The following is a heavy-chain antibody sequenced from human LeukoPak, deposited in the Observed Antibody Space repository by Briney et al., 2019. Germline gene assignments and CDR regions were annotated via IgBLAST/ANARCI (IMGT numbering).Heavy chain of an antibody. CDR3: ARLGYCSGGSCYYLDY. D-gene: IGHD2-15*01. CDR1: GGSISSYY. Sequence: KPSETLSLTCTVSGGSISSYYWSWIRQPPGKGLEWIGYIYYSGSTNYNPSLKSRVTISVDTSKNQFSLKLSSVTAADTAVYYCARLGYCSGGSCYYLDYWGQGTLVTVSS. V-gene: IGHV4-59*01. CDR2: IYYSGST. J-gene: IGHJ4*02.